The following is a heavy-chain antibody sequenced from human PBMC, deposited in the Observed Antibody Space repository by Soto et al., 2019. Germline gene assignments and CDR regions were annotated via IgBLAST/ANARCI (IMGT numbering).Heavy chain of an antibody. D-gene: IGHD4-17*01. V-gene: IGHV3-30*03. J-gene: IGHJ4*02. CDR3: ARGGTYGARDFDY. CDR2: ISYDGSLK. CDR1: GFAFSRSF. Sequence: QVQLVESGGGVVQPGRTLRLSCTASGFAFSRSFMHWVRQAPGKGLEWVAVISYDGSLKYYGDSVKGRFSISRDNSKNTLFLLLDNLRSEDTATYYCARGGTYGARDFDYWGQGTLVTVSS.